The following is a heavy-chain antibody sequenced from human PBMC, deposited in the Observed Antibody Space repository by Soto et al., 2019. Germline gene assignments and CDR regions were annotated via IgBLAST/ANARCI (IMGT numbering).Heavy chain of an antibody. J-gene: IGHJ6*02. CDR3: ARHGSSGWYNYGMDV. D-gene: IGHD6-19*01. Sequence: PGESLKISCKGSGYSFTSYWIGWVRQMPVKGLEWMGIIYPGDSDTRYSPSFQGQVTISADKSISTAYLQWSSLKASDTAMYYCARHGSSGWYNYGMDVWGQGTTVTVSS. V-gene: IGHV5-51*01. CDR2: IYPGDSDT. CDR1: GYSFTSYW.